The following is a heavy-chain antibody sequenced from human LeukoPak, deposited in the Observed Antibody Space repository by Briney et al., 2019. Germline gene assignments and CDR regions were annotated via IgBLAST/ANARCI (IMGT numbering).Heavy chain of an antibody. J-gene: IGHJ4*02. CDR1: GFSLSSYW. V-gene: IGHV3-74*01. CDR2: INSDGSTT. D-gene: IGHD3-10*01. CDR3: ARVGGSGSYYNVEFDY. Sequence: GGSLRLSCAASGFSLSSYWMHWVRQSPGKGLVLVSCINSDGSTTSYADSVKGRFTISRDNSKNTLYLQMNSLRAEDTAVYYCARVGGSGSYYNVEFDYWGQGTLVTVSS.